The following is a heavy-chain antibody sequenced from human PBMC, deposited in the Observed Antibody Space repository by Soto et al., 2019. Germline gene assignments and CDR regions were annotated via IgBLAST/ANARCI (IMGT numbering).Heavy chain of an antibody. J-gene: IGHJ4*02. CDR3: AKYRRTAAEGYTLDY. CDR1: GDAMNNFY. V-gene: IGHV4-59*01. Sequence: SETLSLTCTVSGDAMNNFYWSWIRQPPGKTLEWIGNIFYTGSTTYNPSLESRITMSVDTSKNQFSLRLSSVSAADTAVYFCAKYRRTAAEGYTLDYWGRGTLVTVSS. CDR2: IFYTGST. D-gene: IGHD6-13*01.